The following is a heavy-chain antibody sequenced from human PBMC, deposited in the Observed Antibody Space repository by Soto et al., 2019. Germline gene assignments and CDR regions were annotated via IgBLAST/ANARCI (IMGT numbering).Heavy chain of an antibody. Sequence: QMQLVQSGPEVKKPGTSVKVSCKASGFTFTSSAVQWVRQARGKRLEWIGWIVVGRGNTNYAQKFQERVTITRDMSKSTAYMELSSLRSEDTAVYYCAAYDYGDQRELWYFDLWGRGTLVTVSS. CDR2: IVVGRGNT. V-gene: IGHV1-58*01. J-gene: IGHJ2*01. CDR3: AAYDYGDQRELWYFDL. D-gene: IGHD4-17*01. CDR1: GFTFTSSA.